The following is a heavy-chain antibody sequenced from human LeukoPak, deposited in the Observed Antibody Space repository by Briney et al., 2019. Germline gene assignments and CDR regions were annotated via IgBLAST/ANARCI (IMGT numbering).Heavy chain of an antibody. J-gene: IGHJ4*02. CDR1: GFTFSSYS. V-gene: IGHV3-21*01. Sequence: PGGSLRLSCAASGFTFSSYSMNWVRQAPGKGLEWVSSISSSSSYIYYADSVKGRFTISRDNAKNSLYLQMNSLRAEDTAVYYCARESTGVYYFDYWGQGTLVTVSS. CDR3: ARESTGVYYFDY. CDR2: ISSSSSYI.